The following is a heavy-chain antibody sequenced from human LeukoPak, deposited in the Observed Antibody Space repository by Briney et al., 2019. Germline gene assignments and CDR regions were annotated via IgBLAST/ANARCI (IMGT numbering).Heavy chain of an antibody. CDR1: GFRFSRYD. D-gene: IGHD6-19*01. J-gene: IGHJ4*02. CDR2: IESDGTKE. Sequence: GGSLRLSCAASGFRFSRYDIHWVRQAPGKGLEWVTFIESDGTKEYYADSVKDRFTISRDNSKNTVYVQMNTLRAEDTAVYYCAKEGSGWYYLDYWGQGTVVTVSS. CDR3: AKEGSGWYYLDY. V-gene: IGHV3-30*02.